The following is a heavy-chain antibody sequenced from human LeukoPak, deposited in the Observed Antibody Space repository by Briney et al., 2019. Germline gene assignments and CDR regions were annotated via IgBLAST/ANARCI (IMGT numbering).Heavy chain of an antibody. D-gene: IGHD5-12*01. J-gene: IGHJ4*02. CDR2: ISYSGTT. V-gene: IGHV4-59*01. Sequence: SETLSFTCTVSGVSISSNYWNWLRHPPGKGLEGIVYISYSGTTNYNPSLKSRVTISVDTSKKQFALKLTSATAADTAVYYCARGDDYKSTLFDYWGQGTLVTVSS. CDR1: GVSISSNY. CDR3: ARGDDYKSTLFDY.